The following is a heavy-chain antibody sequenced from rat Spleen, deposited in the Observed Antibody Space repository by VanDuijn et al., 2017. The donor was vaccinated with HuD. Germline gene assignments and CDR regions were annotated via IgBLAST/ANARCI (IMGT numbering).Heavy chain of an antibody. V-gene: IGHV5-27*01. D-gene: IGHD1-2*01. Sequence: EVKLVETGGGLVQPGRSLKLSCAASGFTFSSFPMAWVRQAPKKGLEWVAYISAGGDTTYYRDSVKGRFTISRDNAKSTLYLQMDSLRSEDTATYYCTTRPYYSSLNWFPYWGQGTLVTVSS. CDR1: GFTFSSFP. J-gene: IGHJ3*01. CDR2: ISAGGDTT. CDR3: TTRPYYSSLNWFPY.